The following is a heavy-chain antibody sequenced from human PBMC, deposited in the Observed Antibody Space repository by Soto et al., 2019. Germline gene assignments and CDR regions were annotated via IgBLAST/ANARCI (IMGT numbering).Heavy chain of an antibody. D-gene: IGHD2-2*01. CDR1: GFTFSRHA. CDR3: TKDPCTRSSCYVDF. CDR2: ISGSDAGT. Sequence: EAQLLESGGGLVQPGGSLRLSCEASGFTFSRHAMSWVRQAPGKGLEWVSAISGSDAGTFDADSVRGRFTISRDNSKNTLYLHMTSLRVEDTAIYYCTKDPCTRSSCYVDFWGQGSLVTVSS. J-gene: IGHJ4*02. V-gene: IGHV3-23*01.